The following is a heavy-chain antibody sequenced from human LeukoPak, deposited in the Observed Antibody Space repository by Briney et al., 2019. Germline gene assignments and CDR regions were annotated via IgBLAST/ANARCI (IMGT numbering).Heavy chain of an antibody. D-gene: IGHD2-15*01. CDR1: GGSISSGNYY. V-gene: IGHV4-61*02. Sequence: SQTLSLTCTVSGGSISSGNYYWYWIRQPAGKGLEWIGRVYMNRNINYNPSLKSRVTISADTSKNQFSLQLTSVTAADTAVYYCASLGSNDYWGQGTLVTVSS. CDR3: ASLGSNDY. J-gene: IGHJ4*02. CDR2: VYMNRNI.